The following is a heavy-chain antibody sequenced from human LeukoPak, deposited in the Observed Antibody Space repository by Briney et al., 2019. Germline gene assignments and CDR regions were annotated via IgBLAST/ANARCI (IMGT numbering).Heavy chain of an antibody. J-gene: IGHJ6*04. V-gene: IGHV1-18*04. CDR2: ISAYNGNT. CDR3: ARVNGLLWFGELLNYGMDV. Sequence: ASVKVSCRASGYTFTSYGISWVRQAPGQGLEWTGWISAYNGNTNYAQKLQGRVTMTTDTSTSTAYMELRSLRSDDTAVYYCARVNGLLWFGELLNYGMDVWGKGTTVTVSS. D-gene: IGHD3-10*01. CDR1: GYTFTSYG.